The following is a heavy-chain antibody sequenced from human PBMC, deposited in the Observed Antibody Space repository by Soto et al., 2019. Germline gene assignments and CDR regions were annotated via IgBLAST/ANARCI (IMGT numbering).Heavy chain of an antibody. CDR1: DGSISSSNG. CDR3: ASPRIAEHYFDY. J-gene: IGHJ4*02. CDR2: XXHXGXT. D-gene: IGHD6-13*01. Sequence: SEPQSLTCAVSDGSISSSNGWSWVRQHQGKGLXWXGEXXHXGXTXYXXXXKSRVTISVDKSKNQFSLNLSSVTAADTAVYYCASPRIAEHYFDYWGQGTLVTVSS. V-gene: IGHV4-4*02.